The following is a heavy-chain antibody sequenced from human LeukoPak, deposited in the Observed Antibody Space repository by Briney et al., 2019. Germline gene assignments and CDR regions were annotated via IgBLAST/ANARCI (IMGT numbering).Heavy chain of an antibody. Sequence: DSVKVSCKASGYPFTGCYMHWVRQAPGQGLEGMGWINPNSGGTNYAQKFQGRVTMTRDTSISTAYMELSRLRSDGTAVYYCARVRQYCSGGSCYSGVVRAFDIWGQGTMVTVSS. V-gene: IGHV1-2*02. CDR1: GYPFTGCY. CDR3: ARVRQYCSGGSCYSGVVRAFDI. CDR2: INPNSGGT. J-gene: IGHJ3*02. D-gene: IGHD2-15*01.